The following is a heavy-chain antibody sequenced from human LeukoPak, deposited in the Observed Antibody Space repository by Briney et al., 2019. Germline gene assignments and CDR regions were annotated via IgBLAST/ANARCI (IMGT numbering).Heavy chain of an antibody. CDR1: GGSIGSYY. D-gene: IGHD3-3*01. J-gene: IGHJ4*02. V-gene: IGHV4-59*01. Sequence: SSETLSLTCTVSGGSIGSYYWNWIRQAPGKGLEWIGYIHYSGSTNHNSSLKSRVTISVDTSKNQYSLKLSAVTAADTAVYYCARDGVAVGFDYWGQGTLVTVSS. CDR3: ARDGVAVGFDY. CDR2: IHYSGST.